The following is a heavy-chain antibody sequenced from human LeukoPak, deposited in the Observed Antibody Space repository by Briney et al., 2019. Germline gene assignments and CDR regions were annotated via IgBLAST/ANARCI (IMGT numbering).Heavy chain of an antibody. J-gene: IGHJ4*02. CDR3: TRRRDGYNPLDY. V-gene: IGHV1-46*01. D-gene: IGHD5-24*01. CDR1: GYTFTSHY. CDR2: INPSGGST. Sequence: ASVKVSCKASGYTFTSHYMHWVRQAPGQGLEWMGTINPSGGSTSYAQKFQGRVTMTRDTSTSTVCMELSSLRFEDTAVYYCTRRRDGYNPLDYWGQGTLVTVSS.